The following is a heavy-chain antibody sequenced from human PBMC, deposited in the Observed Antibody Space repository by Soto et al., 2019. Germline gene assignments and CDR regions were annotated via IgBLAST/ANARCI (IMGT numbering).Heavy chain of an antibody. V-gene: IGHV1-69*02. Sequence: QVQLVQSGAELKKPGSSVKVSCEASGGSFTSYSFTWVRQAPGQGLEWMGRIIPIQGKANYALKFQDRVTITADRCTRTVYMELTSLRPEDTAVYFCAKSLLFVDHGYMDVWGKGTTVTVSS. J-gene: IGHJ6*03. D-gene: IGHD2-21*01. CDR1: GGSFTSYS. CDR3: AKSLLFVDHGYMDV. CDR2: IIPIQGKA.